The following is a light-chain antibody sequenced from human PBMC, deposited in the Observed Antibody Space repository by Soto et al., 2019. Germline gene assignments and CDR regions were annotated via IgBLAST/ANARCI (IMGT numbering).Light chain of an antibody. CDR2: DVS. J-gene: IGLJ1*01. V-gene: IGLV2-11*01. CDR3: CSYAGSYTSYV. Sequence: QSALTQPRSVSGSPGQSVTISCTGTSSDVGGYNYASWYQQHPGKAPKLMIYDVSKRPSGVPDRFSGSKSGNTASLTISGLQAEDEADYYCCSYAGSYTSYVFGTGNRSPS. CDR1: SSDVGGYNY.